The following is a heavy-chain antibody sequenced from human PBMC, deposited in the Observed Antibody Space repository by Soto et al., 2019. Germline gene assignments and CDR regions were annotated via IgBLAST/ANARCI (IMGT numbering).Heavy chain of an antibody. V-gene: IGHV3-74*01. CDR3: VRDQPAEEQLFDS. CDR2: INDDGTGT. CDR1: GFTFSSYW. J-gene: IGHJ4*02. Sequence: GGSLRLSCAASGFTFSSYWMHWVRQAPGKGLEWVSRINDDGTGTDYADPVKGRFTISRNNAKNMLYLQMKSLRAEDTAIYYCVRDQPAEEQLFDSWGQGTLVTVSS. D-gene: IGHD6-13*01.